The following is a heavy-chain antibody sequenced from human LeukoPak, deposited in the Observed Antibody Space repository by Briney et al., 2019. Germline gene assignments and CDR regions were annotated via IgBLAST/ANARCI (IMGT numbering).Heavy chain of an antibody. CDR2: IYYSGST. J-gene: IGHJ6*02. CDR1: GGSIGSNY. D-gene: IGHD3-10*02. Sequence: SETLSLTCTVSGGSIGSNYWSWIRQPPGKGLEWIGYIYYSGSTNYNPSLKSRVTISVDTSKNQFSLKLSSVTAADTAVYYCARLFGELRANYYYYGMDVWGQGTTVTVSS. CDR3: ARLFGELRANYYYYGMDV. V-gene: IGHV4-59*01.